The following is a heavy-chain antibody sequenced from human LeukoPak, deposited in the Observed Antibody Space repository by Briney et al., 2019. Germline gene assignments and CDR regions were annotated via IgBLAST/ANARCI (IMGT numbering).Heavy chain of an antibody. CDR3: ARLTPVGIPPDVFDI. Sequence: ASVKVSCKASGYTFTDYYMHWVRQAPGQGLEWMGWINPNSGGTNFAQRFQGRVTMTRDTSFSTAYMELTRLRSDDTAVYYCARLTPVGIPPDVFDIWGQGIMVTVSS. J-gene: IGHJ3*02. CDR2: INPNSGGT. V-gene: IGHV1-2*02. D-gene: IGHD4-23*01. CDR1: GYTFTDYY.